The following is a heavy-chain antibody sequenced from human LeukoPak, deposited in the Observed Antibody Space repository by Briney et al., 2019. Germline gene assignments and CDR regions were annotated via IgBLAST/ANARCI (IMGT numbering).Heavy chain of an antibody. V-gene: IGHV1-2*02. CDR2: INPNSGGT. CDR3: ARVVAGNWFDP. J-gene: IGHJ5*02. D-gene: IGHD6-19*01. Sequence: ASVKVSCKASGYTLTGYYMHWVPQAPGQRLEWMGWINPNSGGTDYAQKFQGRVTMTRDTSITTAYMELSRLRSDDTAVYYCARVVAGNWFDPWGQGTLVTVSS. CDR1: GYTLTGYY.